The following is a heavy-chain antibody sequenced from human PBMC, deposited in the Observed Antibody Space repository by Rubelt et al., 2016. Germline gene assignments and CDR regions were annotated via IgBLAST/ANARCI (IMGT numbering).Heavy chain of an antibody. Sequence: QVQLQESGPGLVKPSETLSLTCSVSSGSFRSYYWTWIRLPPGKRMEWIGYIYHTGSTNFNPSLQSRVTMSVDTSKNEFSLGLSFVTAADTAVYYWARVFHCSGDTCREIWGQGTPVIVSS. V-gene: IGHV4-59*12. J-gene: IGHJ4*02. D-gene: IGHD2-15*01. CDR3: ARVFHCSGDTCREI. CDR1: SGSFRSYY. CDR2: IYHTGST.